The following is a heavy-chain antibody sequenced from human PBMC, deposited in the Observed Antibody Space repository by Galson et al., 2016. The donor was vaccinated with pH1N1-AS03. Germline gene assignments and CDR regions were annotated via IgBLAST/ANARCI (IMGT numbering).Heavy chain of an antibody. V-gene: IGHV4-59*01. CDR2: IYSIGGT. CDR1: SGSISSYS. Sequence: SETLSLTCTVSSGSISSYSWNWIRQPPGKGLEWIGSIYSIGGTNYNPSLESRITISVETSKNQISLKLRSVTAADTAVYYCARATAVGPPYFDYWGQGTVATVSS. D-gene: IGHD6-13*01. CDR3: ARATAVGPPYFDY. J-gene: IGHJ4*02.